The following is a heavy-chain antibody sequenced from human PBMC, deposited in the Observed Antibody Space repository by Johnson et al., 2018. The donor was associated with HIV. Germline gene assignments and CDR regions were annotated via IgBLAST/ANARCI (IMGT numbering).Heavy chain of an antibody. V-gene: IGHV3-30*04. CDR3: VREDGAFDL. CDR1: GFTFSSYA. Sequence: QVQLVESGGGVVQPGRSLRLSCAASGFTFSSYAMHWVRQAPGKGLEWDDTMYEDSVKGRFTISRDNARNTLYLQMNSLRADDTAVYYCVREDGAFDLWGQGTVVTVSS. D-gene: IGHD5-24*01. CDR2: DTM. J-gene: IGHJ3*01.